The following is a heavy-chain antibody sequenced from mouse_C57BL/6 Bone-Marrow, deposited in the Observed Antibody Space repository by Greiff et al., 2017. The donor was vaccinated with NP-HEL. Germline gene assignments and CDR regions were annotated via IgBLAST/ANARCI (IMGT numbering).Heavy chain of an antibody. D-gene: IGHD2-3*01. J-gene: IGHJ1*03. CDR3: ARASDGYYVSHWYFDV. V-gene: IGHV5-4*01. Sequence: EVQLQESGGGLVKPGGSLKLSCAASGFTFSSYAMSWVRQTPEKRLEWVATISDGGSYTYYPDNVKGRFTISRDNAKNNLYLQMSHLKSEDTAVYYCARASDGYYVSHWYFDVWGTGTTVTVSS. CDR1: GFTFSSYA. CDR2: ISDGGSYT.